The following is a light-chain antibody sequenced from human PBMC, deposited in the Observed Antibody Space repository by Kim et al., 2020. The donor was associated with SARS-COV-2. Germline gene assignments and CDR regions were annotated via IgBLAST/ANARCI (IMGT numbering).Light chain of an antibody. V-gene: IGKV3-20*01. Sequence: WSPGERATLSCRASHSGTSNYLAWYQHRPGRAPRLLIYGASSRATGIPDRFSGSGSGTDFTLTISRLEPEDFAVYYCQQYVSSPYTFGQGTKLEI. J-gene: IGKJ2*01. CDR2: GAS. CDR3: QQYVSSPYT. CDR1: HSGTSNY.